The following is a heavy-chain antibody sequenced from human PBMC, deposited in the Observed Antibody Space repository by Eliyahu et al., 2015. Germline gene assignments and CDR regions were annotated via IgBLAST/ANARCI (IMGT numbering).Heavy chain of an antibody. J-gene: IGHJ4*02. CDR1: GYDFPHYW. Sequence: EVQLVQSGAEVRKPGEFLRISCKGSGYDFPHYWIGWVRQMPGKGLEWMGIIYPSDSETRYXPSFQGQVTISADKSFATAYLQWNSVKASDTAMYYCAKRLYGSEFSYWGQGTLVTVSS. V-gene: IGHV5-51*01. CDR2: IYPSDSET. D-gene: IGHD3-10*01. CDR3: AKRLYGSEFSY.